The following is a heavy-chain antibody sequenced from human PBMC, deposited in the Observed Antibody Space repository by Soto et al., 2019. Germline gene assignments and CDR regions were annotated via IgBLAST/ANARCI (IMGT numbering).Heavy chain of an antibody. D-gene: IGHD2-2*02. V-gene: IGHV1-3*01. CDR2: INAGNGNT. CDR1: GYTFTSYA. J-gene: IGHJ4*01. Sequence: ASVKVSCKASGYTFTSYAMHWVRQAPGQRLEWMGWINAGNGNTKYSQKFQVRVTITRDTSARTAYMELSSLRSEDTAVYYCARSVQIVPDGIGHWGHRSLFTVS. CDR3: ARSVQIVPDGIGH.